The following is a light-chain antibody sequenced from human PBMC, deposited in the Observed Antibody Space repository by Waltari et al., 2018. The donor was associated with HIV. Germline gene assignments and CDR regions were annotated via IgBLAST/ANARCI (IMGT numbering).Light chain of an antibody. CDR1: SGQSRYA. CDR3: QTWGPGTVV. J-gene: IGLJ2*01. Sequence: QLVLTQSPSASASLGASVTLTCTLTSGQSRYAVACQQQQPEKGPRFLMKVKSDGSYVKGAGIPDRFSGSSSGTERYLLISRLQTEDEADYYCQTWGPGTVVFGGGTKLTVL. V-gene: IGLV4-69*01. CDR2: VKSDGSY.